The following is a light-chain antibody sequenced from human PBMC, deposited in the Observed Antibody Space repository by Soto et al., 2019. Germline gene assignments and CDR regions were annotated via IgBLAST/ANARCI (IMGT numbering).Light chain of an antibody. V-gene: IGLV1-44*01. CDR2: SXX. J-gene: IGLJ1*01. CDR1: SSNIGSNS. Sequence: QSVLTQPLSASGTPGQRVTISCCGSSSNIGSNSVDWYQHLPGTSPXLRIXSXXXXPSGVPDRFSGSKSDTSASLAISGLQSEDEADYYCAAWDDSLNAYVFGTGTKVTVL. CDR3: AAWDDSLNAYV.